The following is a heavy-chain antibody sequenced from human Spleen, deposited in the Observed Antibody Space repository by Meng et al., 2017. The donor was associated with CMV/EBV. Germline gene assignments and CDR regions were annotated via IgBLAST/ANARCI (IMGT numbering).Heavy chain of an antibody. Sequence: KGSGGNLNSKPIIWVREARGEGLEWMGGIIAVFSTEKYAQRFQGRVTITTDDSTSTAYMELSSLRSDDTAVYYCARGGFVGMDWFDPWGQGTLVTVSS. V-gene: IGHV1-69*05. CDR3: ARGGFVGMDWFDP. CDR2: IIAVFSTE. J-gene: IGHJ5*02. CDR1: GGNLNSKP. D-gene: IGHD3-10*01.